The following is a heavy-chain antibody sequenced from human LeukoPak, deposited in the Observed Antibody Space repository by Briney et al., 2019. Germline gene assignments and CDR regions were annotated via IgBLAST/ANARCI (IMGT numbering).Heavy chain of an antibody. V-gene: IGHV4-61*02. CDR2: IYTSGST. CDR1: GGSISSGSYY. J-gene: IGHJ6*03. Sequence: PSQTLSLTCTVSGGSISSGSYYWSWIRQPAGKGLEWIGRIYTSGSTNYNPSLKSRVTISVDTSKNQFSLKLSSVTAADTAVYYCARDTAGVWNYFHYYYYMDVWGKGTTVTVSS. D-gene: IGHD1-7*01. CDR3: ARDTAGVWNYFHYYYYMDV.